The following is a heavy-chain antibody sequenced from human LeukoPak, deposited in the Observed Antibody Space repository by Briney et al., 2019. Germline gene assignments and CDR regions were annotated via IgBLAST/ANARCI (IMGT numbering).Heavy chain of an antibody. V-gene: IGHV4-59*01. D-gene: IGHD4-23*01. CDR2: IYYSGST. CDR1: GGSISSYY. Sequence: PSETLSLTRTVSGGSISSYYWSWIRQPPGKGLEWIGYIYYSGSTNYNPSLKSRVTISVDTSKNQFSLKLSSVTAADTAVYYCARVRPFYGGNSVLNYFDHWGQGTLVTASS. CDR3: ARVRPFYGGNSVLNYFDH. J-gene: IGHJ4*02.